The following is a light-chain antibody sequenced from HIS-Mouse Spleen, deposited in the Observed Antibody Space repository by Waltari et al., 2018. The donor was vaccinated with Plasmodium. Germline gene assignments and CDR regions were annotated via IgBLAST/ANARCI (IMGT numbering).Light chain of an antibody. V-gene: IGKV3-15*01. CDR2: GAS. Sequence: EIVMTQSPATLSVSPGERATLSCRASQSVSSNLAWYQQKPGQAPWLLIDGASTRATGIPARLSGSGSGTEFTLTASSMQSEDLAVYYGQQYNNWPTFGQGTRLEIK. CDR1: QSVSSN. J-gene: IGKJ5*01. CDR3: QQYNNWPT.